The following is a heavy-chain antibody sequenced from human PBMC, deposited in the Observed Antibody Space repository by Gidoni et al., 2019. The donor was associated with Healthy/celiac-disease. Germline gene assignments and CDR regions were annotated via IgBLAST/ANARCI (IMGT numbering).Heavy chain of an antibody. Sequence: QVQWVRPGAEGKNPGASVEVSCKASGYTVSSYGISWVRQGPGQGFEWMGWISDNNGNTNYAQKLQGRVTMTTDTSTSTAYMELRSLRSDDKAVYYCARDYRGSYSGLDYWGQGTLVTVSS. CDR1: GYTVSSYG. CDR3: ARDYRGSYSGLDY. CDR2: ISDNNGNT. D-gene: IGHD1-26*01. V-gene: IGHV1-18*01. J-gene: IGHJ4*02.